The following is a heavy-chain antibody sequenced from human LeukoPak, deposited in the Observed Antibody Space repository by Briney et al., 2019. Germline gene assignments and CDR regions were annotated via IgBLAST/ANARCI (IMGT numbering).Heavy chain of an antibody. J-gene: IGHJ4*02. CDR1: GFTFSSYA. Sequence: PGRSLRLSCAASGFTFSSYAMHWARQAPGKGLEWVAVISYDGSNKYYADSVKGRFTISRDNSKNTLYLQMNSLRAEDTAVYYCARSTASRVVVPAANVIDYWGQGTLVTVSS. CDR3: ARSTASRVVVPAANVIDY. CDR2: ISYDGSNK. V-gene: IGHV3-30*14. D-gene: IGHD2-2*01.